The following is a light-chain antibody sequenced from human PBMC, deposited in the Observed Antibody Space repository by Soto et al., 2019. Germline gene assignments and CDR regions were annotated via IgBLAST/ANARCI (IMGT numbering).Light chain of an antibody. V-gene: IGKV3-15*01. Sequence: EIVVTQSPGILSVSPGDRATLSCRASQSVSTYLSWYQQKPGQAPTLLIYAASTRATGIPARFTGSGSGTDFTLTISSLQSEDFAVYYCQEYSKWPLFTFGPGTRVDIK. CDR1: QSVSTY. CDR3: QEYSKWPLFT. J-gene: IGKJ3*01. CDR2: AAS.